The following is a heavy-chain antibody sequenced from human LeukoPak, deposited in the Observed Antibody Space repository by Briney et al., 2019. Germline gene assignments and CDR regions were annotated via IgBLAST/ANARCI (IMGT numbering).Heavy chain of an antibody. D-gene: IGHD1-26*01. CDR1: GFTVSSNY. Sequence: PGGSLRLSCAASGFTVSSNYMSWVRQAPGKGLEWVSVIYSGGSTYYADSVKGRFTISRDNSKNTLYLQMNSLRAEDTAVYYCARVRGGSGVGWYFDYWGQGTLVAVSS. CDR3: ARVRGGSGVGWYFDY. J-gene: IGHJ4*02. CDR2: IYSGGST. V-gene: IGHV3-53*01.